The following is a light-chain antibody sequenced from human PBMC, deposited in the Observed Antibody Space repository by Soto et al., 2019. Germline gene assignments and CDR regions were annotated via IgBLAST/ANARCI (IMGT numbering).Light chain of an antibody. CDR3: CSYAGSFTNWV. CDR1: SSDVGGYNY. V-gene: IGLV2-11*01. CDR2: DVS. J-gene: IGLJ3*02. Sequence: QSVLTQPRSVSGSPGQSVTISCTGTSSDVGGYNYVSWYQQHPGKAPKLMIFDVSKRPSGVPDRFSGSKSGNTASLTISGLQAEDEAHYYCCSYAGSFTNWVFGGGTKLTVL.